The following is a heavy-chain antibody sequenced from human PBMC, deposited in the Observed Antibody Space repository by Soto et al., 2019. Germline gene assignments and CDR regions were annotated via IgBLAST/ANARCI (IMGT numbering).Heavy chain of an antibody. Sequence: GGSLRLSCAASGFTFTRYSMNWVRQAPGKGLEWVSSISSTASNIYYADSMRGRFTVSRDNAKNSLYLQMNSLRVEDTAVYFCARARPDIVMVVGETPGYYGMDVWGQGTTVTVSS. CDR2: ISSTASNI. V-gene: IGHV3-21*04. CDR3: ARARPDIVMVVGETPGYYGMDV. D-gene: IGHD2-15*01. J-gene: IGHJ6*02. CDR1: GFTFTRYS.